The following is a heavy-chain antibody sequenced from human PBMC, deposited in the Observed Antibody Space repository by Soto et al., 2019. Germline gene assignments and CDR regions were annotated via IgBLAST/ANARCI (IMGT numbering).Heavy chain of an antibody. Sequence: ASVTVSCTASGYTFTSYAMHWVRQAPGQRLEWMGWINAGNGNTKYSQKFQGRVTITRDTSASTAYMELSSLRSEDTAVYYCARSGVAVANFDYWGQGTLVTVSS. CDR3: ARSGVAVANFDY. CDR1: GYTFTSYA. CDR2: INAGNGNT. V-gene: IGHV1-3*01. D-gene: IGHD6-19*01. J-gene: IGHJ4*02.